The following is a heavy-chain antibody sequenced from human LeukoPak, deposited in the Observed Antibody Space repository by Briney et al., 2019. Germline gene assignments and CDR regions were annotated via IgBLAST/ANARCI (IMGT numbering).Heavy chain of an antibody. Sequence: ASVNLSCKASGGTFSTYAISWVRQAPGQGLEWVGRIVPILGTANYAQNFQGRVTITADRSTTTAYMELSSLRSEDTAVYYCARVPQGSSWPYYFDYWGQGGLVGVSS. CDR2: IVPILGTA. CDR1: GGTFSTYA. CDR3: ARVPQGSSWPYYFDY. J-gene: IGHJ4*02. V-gene: IGHV1-69*04. D-gene: IGHD6-13*01.